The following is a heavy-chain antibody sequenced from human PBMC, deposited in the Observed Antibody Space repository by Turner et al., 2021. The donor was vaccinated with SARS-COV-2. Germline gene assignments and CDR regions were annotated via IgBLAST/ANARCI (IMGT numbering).Heavy chain of an antibody. V-gene: IGHV3-21*01. CDR1: GFPFSSYT. CDR3: ARGTYYYDSSVYSGTNWFDP. D-gene: IGHD3-22*01. J-gene: IGHJ5*02. CDR2: ISSSSSYI. Sequence: VRLVESGGGVVQPGRSLRLSCAASGFPFSSYTMYWVRQAPGKGLEWVSSISSSSSYIYDADSVKGRFTISRDNAKNSLYLQMNSLRAEDTAVYYCARGTYYYDSSVYSGTNWFDPWGQGTLVTVSS.